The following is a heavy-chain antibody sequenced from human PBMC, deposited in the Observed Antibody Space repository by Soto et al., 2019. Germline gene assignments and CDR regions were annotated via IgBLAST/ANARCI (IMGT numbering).Heavy chain of an antibody. Sequence: QVQLQESGPGLVKPSETLSLTCTVSGGSVSSGSYYWSWIRQTPGKGLEWIGYIYYSGSTNYNPSLKSRVTLSVDTSKNQCSLKLSSVTAADTAVYYCARANSSGYSPNDYWGQGTLVTVSS. D-gene: IGHD3-22*01. CDR2: IYYSGST. J-gene: IGHJ4*02. V-gene: IGHV4-61*01. CDR1: GGSVSSGSYY. CDR3: ARANSSGYSPNDY.